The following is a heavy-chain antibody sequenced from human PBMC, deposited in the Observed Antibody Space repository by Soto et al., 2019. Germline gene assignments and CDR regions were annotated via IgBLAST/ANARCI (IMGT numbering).Heavy chain of an antibody. CDR2: IYPGDSDT. J-gene: IGHJ6*02. D-gene: IGHD6-13*01. Sequence: PGESLKISCKGSGYSFTSYWIGWVRQMPGKGLEWMGIIYPGDSDTRYSPTFQGQVTISADKSISTAYLQWSSLKASDTSMYYCARTSAAGKYYYGMDVWGQGTTVTVSS. CDR1: GYSFTSYW. CDR3: ARTSAAGKYYYGMDV. V-gene: IGHV5-51*01.